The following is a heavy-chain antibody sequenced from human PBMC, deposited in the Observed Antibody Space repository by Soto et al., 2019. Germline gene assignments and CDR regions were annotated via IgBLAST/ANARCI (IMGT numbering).Heavy chain of an antibody. CDR3: ARSNPHYYYYGMDV. CDR2: INPNSGGT. Sequence: ASVKVSCKASGCTFTGYYMHWVRQAPGQGLEWMGWINPNSGGTNYAQKFQGRVTMTRDTSISTAYMELSRLRSDDTAVYYCARSNPHYYYYGMDVWGQGTTVTVSS. V-gene: IGHV1-2*02. J-gene: IGHJ6*02. CDR1: GCTFTGYY.